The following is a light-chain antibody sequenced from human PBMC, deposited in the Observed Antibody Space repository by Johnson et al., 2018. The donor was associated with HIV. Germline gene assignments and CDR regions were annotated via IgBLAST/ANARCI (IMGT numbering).Light chain of an antibody. J-gene: IGLJ1*01. CDR3: ATWDGSLSANV. CDR2: DND. V-gene: IGLV1-51*02. CDR1: TSNIGDHS. Sequence: QSVLTQPPSVSAAPGQRVTVSCSGTTSNIGDHSVSWFQHLPGAAPTLLIYDNDRRPSGVPDRFSGSKSAAPATLDITGLQSGDEGDYYCATWDGSLSANVFGPGTKVTVL.